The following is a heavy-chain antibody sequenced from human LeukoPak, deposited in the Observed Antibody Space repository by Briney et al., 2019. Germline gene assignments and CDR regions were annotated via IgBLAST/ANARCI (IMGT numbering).Heavy chain of an antibody. CDR3: ARGAKMATRGFDY. CDR2: IYNSGRT. D-gene: IGHD5-24*01. CDR1: GGSISSGGYY. Sequence: PQTLSLTCTVSGGSISSGGYYWNWIRQHPGKGLEWIGYIYNSGRTHTKPSLKSRVTISVDTSKNQLSLKLRYVTPADTAVYYCARGAKMATRGFDYWGQGTLVTVSS. J-gene: IGHJ4*02. V-gene: IGHV4-31*03.